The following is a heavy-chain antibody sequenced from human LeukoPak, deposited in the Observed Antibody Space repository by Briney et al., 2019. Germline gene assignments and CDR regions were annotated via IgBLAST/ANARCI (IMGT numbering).Heavy chain of an antibody. Sequence: SETLSLTCTVSGCSISTYYRSWVRQPPGKGLDWIGYINYSGSTNYNPSLKSRVTMSVDTSKNQCSLRLNSVTAADTAVYYCARQSGYAMDVWGEGTTVTVSS. D-gene: IGHD1-26*01. CDR3: ARQSGYAMDV. V-gene: IGHV4-59*01. CDR1: GCSISTYY. J-gene: IGHJ6*01. CDR2: INYSGST.